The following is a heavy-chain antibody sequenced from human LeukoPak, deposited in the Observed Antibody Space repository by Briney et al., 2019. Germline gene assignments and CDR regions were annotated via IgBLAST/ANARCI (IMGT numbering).Heavy chain of an antibody. CDR2: INPNSGGT. Sequence: ASVRVSCKASGYTFTGYYMHWVRQAPGQGLEWMGWINPNSGGTNYAQKFQGWVTMTRDTSISTAYMELSRLRSDDTAVYYCARGPSGSSPFWGMDVWGQGTTVTVSS. CDR1: GYTFTGYY. V-gene: IGHV1-2*04. J-gene: IGHJ6*02. D-gene: IGHD1-26*01. CDR3: ARGPSGSSPFWGMDV.